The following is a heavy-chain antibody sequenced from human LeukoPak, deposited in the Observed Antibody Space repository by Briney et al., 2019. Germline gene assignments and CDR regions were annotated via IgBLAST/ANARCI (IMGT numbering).Heavy chain of an antibody. D-gene: IGHD5-12*01. J-gene: IGHJ5*02. CDR2: IHAGGST. CDR1: GDSISSYY. V-gene: IGHV4-4*07. Sequence: SETLSLTCTVSGDSISSYYWSWIRQPAGKGLEWIGRIHAGGSTRYNPSLKSRVTMSVDTSKNQFSLKLSSVTAADTAVYFCARGTAAAYDYNWFDPWGQGTLVTVSS. CDR3: ARGTAAAYDYNWFDP.